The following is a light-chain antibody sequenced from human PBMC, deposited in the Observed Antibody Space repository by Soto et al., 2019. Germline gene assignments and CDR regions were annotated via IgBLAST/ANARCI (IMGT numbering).Light chain of an antibody. Sequence: DIQMTQSPSSLSASVGDRVTITCQASQDISNYLNWYQQKPGKAPKLLIYDASNLETGVPSRFSGSRSGTDFTFTISSLQPEDIATYYCQQYDTLPPFTFGPGTKVDIK. V-gene: IGKV1-33*01. J-gene: IGKJ3*01. CDR3: QQYDTLPPFT. CDR2: DAS. CDR1: QDISNY.